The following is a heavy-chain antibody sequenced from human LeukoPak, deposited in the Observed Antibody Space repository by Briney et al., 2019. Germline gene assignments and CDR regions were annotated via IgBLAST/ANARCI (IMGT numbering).Heavy chain of an antibody. Sequence: GGSLRLSCAASGFTFSSYAMHWVRQAPGKGLEWVAVISYDGSNKYYADSVKGRFTISRDNSKNTLYLQMNSLGAEDTAVYYCARDPGAYYYDSSGYSGAFDIWGQGTMVTVSS. CDR1: GFTFSSYA. V-gene: IGHV3-30-3*01. D-gene: IGHD3-22*01. CDR3: ARDPGAYYYDSSGYSGAFDI. J-gene: IGHJ3*02. CDR2: ISYDGSNK.